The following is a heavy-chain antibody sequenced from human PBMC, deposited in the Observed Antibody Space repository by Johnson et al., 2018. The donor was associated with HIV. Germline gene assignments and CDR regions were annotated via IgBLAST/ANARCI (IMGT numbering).Heavy chain of an antibody. CDR2: ISDSGGST. J-gene: IGHJ3*02. Sequence: VQLVESGGGLVQHGGSLRLSCAASGISYSSYAMSWVRQAPGKGLEWVSAISDSGGSTYYADSVKGRFTISRDNSKKTLYLQMNSLRAEDTAVYYCAREGDMIVVVAAFDIWGQGTMVTVSS. CDR1: GISYSSYA. V-gene: IGHV3-23*04. CDR3: AREGDMIVVVAAFDI. D-gene: IGHD3-22*01.